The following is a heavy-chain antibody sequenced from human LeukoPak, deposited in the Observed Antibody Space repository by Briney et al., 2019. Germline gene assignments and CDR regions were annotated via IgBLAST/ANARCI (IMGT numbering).Heavy chain of an antibody. Sequence: PGRSLRLSCAASGFTFSSYGMHWVRQAPGKGLEWVAVIWYDGSNKYCADSVKGRFTISRDNSKNTLYLQMNSLRAEDTAVYYCARDSWSLDYWGQGTLVTVSS. D-gene: IGHD6-13*01. CDR1: GFTFSSYG. J-gene: IGHJ4*02. V-gene: IGHV3-33*01. CDR3: ARDSWSLDY. CDR2: IWYDGSNK.